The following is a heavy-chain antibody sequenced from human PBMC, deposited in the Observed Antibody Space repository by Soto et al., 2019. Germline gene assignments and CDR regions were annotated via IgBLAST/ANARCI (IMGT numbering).Heavy chain of an antibody. D-gene: IGHD3-22*01. CDR1: GGTFSNYG. Sequence: QVQLVQSGAEVKKPGSSVKVSCKASGGTFSNYGIIWVRQAPGQGLEWMGGIIPISGSENYAQKFQDRVTITADQSTSTAYMELTSLTSEDTAMYYCARDRKDPWTMIVEIKYDALEIWGQGTMVTVSS. V-gene: IGHV1-69*01. CDR3: ARDRKDPWTMIVEIKYDALEI. J-gene: IGHJ3*02. CDR2: IIPISGSE.